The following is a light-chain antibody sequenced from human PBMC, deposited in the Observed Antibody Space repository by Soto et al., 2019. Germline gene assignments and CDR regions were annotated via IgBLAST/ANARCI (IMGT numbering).Light chain of an antibody. V-gene: IGKV3-20*01. CDR1: QSVSNNY. J-gene: IGKJ1*01. CDR3: QQYGTAQWT. Sequence: IVLTQSPGTLSLSPGERATVSCRASQSVSNNYLAWYQQKPGQAPRLLIYAASNRAIGIPDRFGGSGSGAGFALTVSRLETEDFAVYYCQQYGTAQWTFGQATKVEI. CDR2: AAS.